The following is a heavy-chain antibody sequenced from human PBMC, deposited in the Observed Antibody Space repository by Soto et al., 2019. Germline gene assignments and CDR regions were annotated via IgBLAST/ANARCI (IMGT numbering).Heavy chain of an antibody. Sequence: GGSLRLSCAASGFTFSSYAMHWVRQAPGKGLEWVAVISYDGSNKYYADSVKGRFTISRDNSKNTLYLQMNSLRAEDTAVYYCARDGVQWLAIMYYFDYWGQGTLVTVSS. CDR1: GFTFSSYA. V-gene: IGHV3-30-3*01. J-gene: IGHJ4*02. D-gene: IGHD6-19*01. CDR3: ARDGVQWLAIMYYFDY. CDR2: ISYDGSNK.